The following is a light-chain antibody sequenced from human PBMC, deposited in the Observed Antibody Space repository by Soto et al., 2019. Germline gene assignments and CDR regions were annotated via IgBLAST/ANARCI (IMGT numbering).Light chain of an antibody. Sequence: QSALTQAASASGSPGQSITISCTGTSTDIGSYDLVSWYQQEPGKAPKLMIYEVSKRPSGVSNRFSGSKSGNTASLTISGLQAEDEADYYCCSYAGSSTYAVFGGGTKLTVL. CDR3: CSYAGSSTYAV. J-gene: IGLJ2*01. CDR1: STDIGSYDL. V-gene: IGLV2-23*02. CDR2: EVS.